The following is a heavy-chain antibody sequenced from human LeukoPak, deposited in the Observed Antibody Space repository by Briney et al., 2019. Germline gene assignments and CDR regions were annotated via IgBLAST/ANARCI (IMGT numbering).Heavy chain of an antibody. CDR2: MNPNSGNT. CDR1: GYTFTSYD. J-gene: IGHJ6*02. Sequence: ASVKVSCKASGYTFTSYDINWVRQATGQGLEWMGWMNPNSGNTGYAQKFQGGVTMTRNTSISTAYMELSSLRSEDTAVYYCAESALTDGMDVWGQGTTVTVSS. D-gene: IGHD3-16*01. CDR3: AESALTDGMDV. V-gene: IGHV1-8*01.